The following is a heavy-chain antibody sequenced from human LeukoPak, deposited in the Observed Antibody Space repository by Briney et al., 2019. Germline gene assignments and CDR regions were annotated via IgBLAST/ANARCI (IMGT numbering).Heavy chain of an antibody. D-gene: IGHD2-21*01. V-gene: IGHV3-48*04. Sequence: GGSLRLSCAASGFTFSRDSMNWVRQAPGKGLEWVYYIKGGGSPIFYADSVRGRFTISRDNAKNSLYLQMNSLRAEDTAVYYCVRDNPRCCGVIPANIDDYWGQGTLVTVSS. CDR1: GFTFSRDS. J-gene: IGHJ4*02. CDR2: IKGGGSPI. CDR3: VRDNPRCCGVIPANIDDY.